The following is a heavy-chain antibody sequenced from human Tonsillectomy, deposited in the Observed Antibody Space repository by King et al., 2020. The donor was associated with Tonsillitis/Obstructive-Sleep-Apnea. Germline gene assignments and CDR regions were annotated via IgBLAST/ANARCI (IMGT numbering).Heavy chain of an antibody. J-gene: IGHJ6*03. Sequence: VQLVESGGGLVKPGGSLRLSCAASGFTFSDYYMSWIRQAPGKGLEWVSYISRSSSYTNYADSVKGRFTISRDNAKNSLYLQLNSLRAEDTAVYYCARDSVDGRDYYYMDVWGKGTTVTVSS. CDR1: GFTFSDYY. CDR2: ISRSSSYT. D-gene: IGHD2-8*01. CDR3: ARDSVDGRDYYYMDV. V-gene: IGHV3-11*05.